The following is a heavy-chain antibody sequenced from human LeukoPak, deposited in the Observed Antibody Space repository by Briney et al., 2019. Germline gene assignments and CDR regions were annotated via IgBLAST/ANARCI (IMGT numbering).Heavy chain of an antibody. D-gene: IGHD6-19*01. J-gene: IGHJ4*02. CDR1: GFTFSSYS. CDR2: ISSSSSTI. CDR3: ARAIFSRGWYLVDY. Sequence: PGGSLRLSCAASGFTFSSYSMNWVRQAPGKGLEWVSYISSSSSTIYYADSVKGRFTISRDNAKNSLYLQMNTLRAEDTAVYYCARAIFSRGWYLVDYWGQGTLVTVSS. V-gene: IGHV3-48*01.